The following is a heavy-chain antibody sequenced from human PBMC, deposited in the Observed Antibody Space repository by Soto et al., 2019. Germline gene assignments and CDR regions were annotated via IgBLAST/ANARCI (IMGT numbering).Heavy chain of an antibody. CDR1: DYTFTNYG. Sequence: ASVKVSCKASDYTFTNYGLSWVRQAPGQGLEWMGWISTYKGNSNSAQKFQGRLIMTTDTSKRTGYMELRNLRSDDTAIYYCVRTRMGATPLYFDFWGQGTPVTGSS. V-gene: IGHV1-18*01. CDR3: VRTRMGATPLYFDF. D-gene: IGHD1-26*01. J-gene: IGHJ4*02. CDR2: ISTYKGNS.